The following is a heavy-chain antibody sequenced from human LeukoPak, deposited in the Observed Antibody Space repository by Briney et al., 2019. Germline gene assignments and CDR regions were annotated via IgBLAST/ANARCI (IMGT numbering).Heavy chain of an antibody. CDR2: IGSSSGTI. CDR3: ARALGYSYGYAVDY. V-gene: IGHV3-48*01. J-gene: IGHJ4*02. CDR1: GFIFSNYN. Sequence: GGSLRLSCAASGFIFSNYNMNWVRQTPGKGLEWLSYIGSSSGTIYYADSVKGRFTISGDNAKNSLYLQMNSLRAEDTAVYYCARALGYSYGYAVDYWGQGTLVTVSS. D-gene: IGHD5-18*01.